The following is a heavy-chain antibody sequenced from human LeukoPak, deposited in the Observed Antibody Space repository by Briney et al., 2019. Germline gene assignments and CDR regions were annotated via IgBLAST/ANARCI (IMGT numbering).Heavy chain of an antibody. CDR2: ISSSSSYI. Sequence: GGSLRLSCAASGFTFSSYSMNWVRQAPGKGLEWVSSISSSSSYIYYADSVKGRFTISRDNSKNTLYLQMNSLRAEDTAVYYCAKSAAYYYDSVDYWGQGTLVTVSS. D-gene: IGHD3-22*01. J-gene: IGHJ4*02. CDR3: AKSAAYYYDSVDY. CDR1: GFTFSSYS. V-gene: IGHV3-21*04.